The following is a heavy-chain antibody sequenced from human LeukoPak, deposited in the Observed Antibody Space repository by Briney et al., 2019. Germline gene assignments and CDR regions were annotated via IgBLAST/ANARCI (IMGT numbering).Heavy chain of an antibody. J-gene: IGHJ3*02. Sequence: PSETLSLTCTVSGGSISSYYWSWIRQPPGKGLEWIGYIYYSGSTNYNPSLKSRVTISVDTSKNQFSLKLSSVTAADTAVYYCAIGYCSGGSCYSEDAFDIWGQGTMVTVSS. V-gene: IGHV4-59*08. CDR1: GGSISSYY. CDR2: IYYSGST. CDR3: AIGYCSGGSCYSEDAFDI. D-gene: IGHD2-15*01.